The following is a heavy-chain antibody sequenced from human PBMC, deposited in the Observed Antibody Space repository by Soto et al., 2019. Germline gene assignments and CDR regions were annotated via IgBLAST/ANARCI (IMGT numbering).Heavy chain of an antibody. D-gene: IGHD3-22*01. J-gene: IGHJ4*02. CDR3: ARQAPNYYDSSGYPDY. Sequence: GESLKISCEGSGFSFTNSWIAWVRQMPGKGLEWMGIIYPGDSDTRYSPSFQGQVTISADKSISTAYLQWSSLRASDTATYYCARQAPNYYDSSGYPDYWGQGTLVTVLL. V-gene: IGHV5-51*01. CDR1: GFSFTNSW. CDR2: IYPGDSDT.